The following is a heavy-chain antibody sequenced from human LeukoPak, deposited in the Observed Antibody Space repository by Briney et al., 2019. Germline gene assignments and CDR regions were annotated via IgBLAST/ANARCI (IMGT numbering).Heavy chain of an antibody. J-gene: IGHJ6*03. D-gene: IGHD2-2*01. Sequence: RSGGSLRLSCAASGFTFSSYSMNWVRQAPGKGLEWVSSISSSSSYIYYADSVKGRFTISRDNAKNSLYLQMNSLRAEDTAVYYCARGYCSSTSCYFSGRYYYYMDVWGKGTTVTVSS. CDR2: ISSSSSYI. CDR3: ARGYCSSTSCYFSGRYYYYMDV. CDR1: GFTFSSYS. V-gene: IGHV3-21*01.